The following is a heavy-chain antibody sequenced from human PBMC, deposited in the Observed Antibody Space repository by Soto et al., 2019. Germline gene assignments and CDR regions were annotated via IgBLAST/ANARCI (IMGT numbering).Heavy chain of an antibody. CDR2: IYYSGST. V-gene: IGHV4-59*01. CDR1: GGSISGYY. J-gene: IGHJ4*02. CDR3: ARSLNDGYSSGAVAFDY. D-gene: IGHD6-19*01. Sequence: QVQLQESGPGLVKPSEMLSLTCTVSGGSISGYYWSWIRQPPGKGLEWIGYIYYSGSTNYNPALKSRGTITVNTAKTQFSLKLSSVTAADTAVYDCARSLNDGYSSGAVAFDYWGQGTLVTVSS.